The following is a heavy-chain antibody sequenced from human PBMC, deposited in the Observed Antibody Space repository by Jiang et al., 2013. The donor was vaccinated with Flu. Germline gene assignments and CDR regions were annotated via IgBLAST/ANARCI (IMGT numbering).Heavy chain of an antibody. D-gene: IGHD6-13*01. V-gene: IGHV3-30-3*01. CDR1: GFTFSSYA. CDR2: ISYDGSNK. CDR3: AGSGYSSSWYSTYYY. J-gene: IGHJ6*01. Sequence: VQLVESGGGVVQPGRSLRLSCAASGFTFSSYAMHWVRQAPGKGLEWVAVISYDGSNKYYADSVKGRFTISRDNSKNTLYLQMNSLRAEDTAVYYCAGSGYSSSWYSTYYY.